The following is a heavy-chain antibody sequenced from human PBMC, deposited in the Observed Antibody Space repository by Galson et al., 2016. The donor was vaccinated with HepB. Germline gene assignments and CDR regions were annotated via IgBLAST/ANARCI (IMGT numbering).Heavy chain of an antibody. D-gene: IGHD1-26*01. J-gene: IGHJ3*01. CDR3: ARDRLWAPNAFEL. CDR1: GFIFSSYS. V-gene: IGHV3-48*02. Sequence: SLRLSCAASGFIFSSYSMNWVRRAPGKGLEWVSYVSSSSSYIYYADSVKGRFTISRDNAKNSLYLQMNSLRDEDTAVYYCARDRLWAPNAFELWGQGTMVTVSS. CDR2: VSSSSSYI.